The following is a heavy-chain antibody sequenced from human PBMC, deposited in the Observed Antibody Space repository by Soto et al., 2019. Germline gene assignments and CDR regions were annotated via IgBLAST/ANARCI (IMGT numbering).Heavy chain of an antibody. V-gene: IGHV3-23*01. CDR2: ISGSGGST. CDR3: AKDRGSGYYPYYFDY. CDR1: GFTFSSYA. Sequence: GSLRLSCAASGFTFSSYAMSWVRQAPGKGLEWVSAISGSGGSTYYADSVKGRFTISRDNSKNTLYLQMNSLRAEDTAVYYCAKDRGSGYYPYYFDYWGQGTLVTVSS. D-gene: IGHD3-22*01. J-gene: IGHJ4*02.